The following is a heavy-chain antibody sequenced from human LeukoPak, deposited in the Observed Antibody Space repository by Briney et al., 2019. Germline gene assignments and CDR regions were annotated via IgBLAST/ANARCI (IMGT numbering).Heavy chain of an antibody. V-gene: IGHV3-21*01. CDR3: ARATSDVSYFDY. CDR1: GFTFSSYS. CDR2: ISSSSSYI. Sequence: GGSLRLSCAASGFTFSSYSMNWVRQAPGKGLEWVSYISSSSSYIYYPDSLKGRFTISRDNAKNSLYLQMNSLRAEDTAVYYCARATSDVSYFDYWGQGTLVTVSS. J-gene: IGHJ4*02. D-gene: IGHD3-16*01.